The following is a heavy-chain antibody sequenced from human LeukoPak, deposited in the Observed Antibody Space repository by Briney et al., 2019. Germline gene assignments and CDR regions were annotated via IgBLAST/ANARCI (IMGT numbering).Heavy chain of an antibody. J-gene: IGHJ6*02. V-gene: IGHV1-2*02. CDR3: ARDVGYCSSTSCDTAYDYYYYGMDV. CDR2: INPNRCGK. D-gene: IGHD2-2*02. CDR1: GYTFTGYY. Sequence: WASVTVSCKSSGYTFTGYYMHWVRPARGQGVAWMGWINPNRCGKNYVQKFQGRVTMTRDTSISTAYMELSRLRSDDTAVYYCARDVGYCSSTSCDTAYDYYYYGMDVWGQGTTVTVSS.